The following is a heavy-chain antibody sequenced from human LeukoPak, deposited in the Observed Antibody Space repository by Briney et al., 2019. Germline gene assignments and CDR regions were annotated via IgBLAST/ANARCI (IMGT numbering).Heavy chain of an antibody. D-gene: IGHD1-26*01. CDR2: ISAYNGNT. J-gene: IGHJ3*01. Sequence: ASVKVSCKASGYTFTSYGISWVRQAPGQGLEWMGWISAYNGNTNYAQKLQGRVTMTTDTSTSTAYMELRSLRSDDTAVYYCAQCWASSGGGANVPTDVWGQGTMVTVSS. V-gene: IGHV1-18*01. CDR3: AQCWASSGGGANVPTDV. CDR1: GYTFTSYG.